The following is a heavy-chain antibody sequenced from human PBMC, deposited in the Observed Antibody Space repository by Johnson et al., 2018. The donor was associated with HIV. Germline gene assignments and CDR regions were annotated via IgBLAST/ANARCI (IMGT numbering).Heavy chain of an antibody. V-gene: IGHV3-30*04. J-gene: IGHJ3*02. Sequence: QVLLVEYGGGVVQPGRSLGLSCAASGFSFSSYAMHWVRQAPGKGLEWVASLSYDGSTKDYADSVKGRFTISRDISKNLLYLQMNILRTEDTAVYYCARVYYYDNKDGFDIWGQGTMVTVSS. D-gene: IGHD3-22*01. CDR2: LSYDGSTK. CDR3: ARVYYYDNKDGFDI. CDR1: GFSFSSYA.